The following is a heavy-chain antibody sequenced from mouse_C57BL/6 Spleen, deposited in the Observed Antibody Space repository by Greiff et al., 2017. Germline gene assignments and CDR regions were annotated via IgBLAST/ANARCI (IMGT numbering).Heavy chain of an antibody. J-gene: IGHJ1*03. CDR3: ARGDYDGSSYVPYFDV. CDR2: INPDSSTI. V-gene: IGHV4-1*01. CDR1: GIDFSRYW. D-gene: IGHD1-1*01. Sequence: EVKLLESGGGLVQPGGSLKLSCAASGIDFSRYWMSWVRRAPGKGLEWIGEINPDSSTINYAPSLKDKFIISRDNAKNTLYLQMSKVRSEDTALYYCARGDYDGSSYVPYFDVWGTGATVTVSS.